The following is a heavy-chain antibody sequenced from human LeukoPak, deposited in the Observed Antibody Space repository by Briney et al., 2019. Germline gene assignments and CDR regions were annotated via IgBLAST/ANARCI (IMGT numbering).Heavy chain of an antibody. Sequence: ASVKVSCKASGYTFTSYYMHWVRQAPGQGLEWMGIINPSGGSTSYAQKFQGRVTMTTDTSTSTVYMELSSLRSEDTAVYYCAREEGVILTGTREWYFAYWGQGPLVTVSS. CDR2: INPSGGST. V-gene: IGHV1-46*01. CDR3: AREEGVILTGTREWYFAY. CDR1: GYTFTSYY. D-gene: IGHD3-9*01. J-gene: IGHJ4*02.